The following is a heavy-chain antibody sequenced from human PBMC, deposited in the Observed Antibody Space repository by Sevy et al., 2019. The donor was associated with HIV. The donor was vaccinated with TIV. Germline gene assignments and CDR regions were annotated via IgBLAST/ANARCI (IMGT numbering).Heavy chain of an antibody. CDR1: VGSFSNYY. V-gene: IGHV4-34*01. J-gene: IGHJ4*02. D-gene: IGHD3-22*01. CDR2: INHSGST. CDR3: ARGLGPQYYYDSSGYYD. Sequence: SETLSLTCAVYVGSFSNYYWTWIRQPPGKGLEWIGEINHSGSTNYNPSLKSRVTISIDTSKNQFSLKLSSVTAADTAVYYCARGLGPQYYYDSSGYYDWGQGTLVTVSS.